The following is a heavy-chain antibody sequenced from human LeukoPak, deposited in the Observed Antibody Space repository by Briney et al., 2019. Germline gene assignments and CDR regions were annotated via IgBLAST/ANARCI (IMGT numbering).Heavy chain of an antibody. CDR2: IIPIFGTA. CDR3: ARDLATRTSESYEPYYYYMDV. V-gene: IGHV1-69*13. J-gene: IGHJ6*03. Sequence: SVKVSCKASGGTFSSYAISWVRQAPGQGLEWMGGIIPIFGTANYAQKFQGRVTITADESTSTAYMELSSLRSEDTAVYYCARDLATRTSESYEPYYYYMDVWGKGTTVTVSS. CDR1: GGTFSSYA. D-gene: IGHD1-26*01.